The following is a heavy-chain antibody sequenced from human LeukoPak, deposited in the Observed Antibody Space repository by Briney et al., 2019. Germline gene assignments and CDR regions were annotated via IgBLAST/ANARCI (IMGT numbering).Heavy chain of an antibody. CDR3: ARAITYYDFWSGYYSGGWWFDP. J-gene: IGHJ5*02. CDR2: IIPIFGTA. Sequence: ASVKVSCKASGGTFSSYAISWVRQAPGQGLEWIGGIIPIFGTANYAQKFQGRVTITADESTSTAYMELSSLRSEDTAVYYCARAITYYDFWSGYYSGGWWFDPWGQGTLVTVSS. D-gene: IGHD3-3*01. CDR1: GGTFSSYA. V-gene: IGHV1-69*13.